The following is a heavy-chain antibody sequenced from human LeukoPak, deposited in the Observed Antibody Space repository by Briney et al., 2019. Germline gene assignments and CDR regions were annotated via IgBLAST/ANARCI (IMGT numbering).Heavy chain of an antibody. J-gene: IGHJ3*02. D-gene: IGHD3-22*01. CDR1: GYSFTSYW. V-gene: IGHV5-51*01. CDR3: ARRPAPYYYDSSGYYAAGAFDI. Sequence: GESLKISCKGSGYSFTSYWIGWVRQMPGKGLEWMGIIYPGDSDTRYSPSFQGQVTISADKSIGTAYLQWSSLKASDTAMYYCARRPAPYYYDSSGYYAAGAFDIWGQGTMVTVSS. CDR2: IYPGDSDT.